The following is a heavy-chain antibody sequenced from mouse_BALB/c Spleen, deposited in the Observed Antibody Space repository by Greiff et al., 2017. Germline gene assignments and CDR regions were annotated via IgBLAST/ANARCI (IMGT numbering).Heavy chain of an antibody. CDR2: IYPGDGDT. CDR1: GYAFSSSW. Sequence: QVQLQQSGPELVKPGASVKISCKASGYAFSSSWMNWVKQRPGQGLEWIGRIYPGDGDTNYNGKFKGKATLTADKSSSTAYMQLSSLTSVDSAVYFCARDYGYGYYAMDYWGQGTSVTVSS. J-gene: IGHJ4*01. CDR3: ARDYGYGYYAMDY. D-gene: IGHD1-2*01. V-gene: IGHV1-82*01.